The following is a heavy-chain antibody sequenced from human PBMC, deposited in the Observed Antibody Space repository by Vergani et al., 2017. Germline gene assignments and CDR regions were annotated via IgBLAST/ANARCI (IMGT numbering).Heavy chain of an antibody. CDR1: GFTFSGSA. D-gene: IGHD3-22*01. CDR3: TRSLEYYYDSTPWGYFDY. Sequence: EVQLVESGGGLVQPGGSLKLSCAASGFTFSGSAMHWVRQASGKGLEWVGRIRSKANSYATAYAASVKGRFTISRDDSKNTAYLQMNSLKTEDTAVYYCTRSLEYYYDSTPWGYFDYWGQGTLVTVSS. J-gene: IGHJ4*02. CDR2: IRSKANSYAT. V-gene: IGHV3-73*02.